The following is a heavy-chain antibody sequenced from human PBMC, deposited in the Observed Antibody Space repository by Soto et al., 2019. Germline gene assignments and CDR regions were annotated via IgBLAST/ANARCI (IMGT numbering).Heavy chain of an antibody. V-gene: IGHV4-39*01. CDR1: GGSISSSSYY. Sequence: SETLSLTCTVSGGSISSSSYYWGWIRQPPGKGLEWIGSIYYSGSTYYNPSLKSRVTISVDTSKNQFSLKLSSVTAADTAVYYCARHSSRSGYSYGYNWFDPWGQGTLVTVSS. J-gene: IGHJ5*02. CDR3: ARHSSRSGYSYGYNWFDP. CDR2: IYYSGST. D-gene: IGHD5-18*01.